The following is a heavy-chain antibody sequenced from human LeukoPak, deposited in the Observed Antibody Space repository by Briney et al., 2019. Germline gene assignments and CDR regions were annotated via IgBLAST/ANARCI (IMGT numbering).Heavy chain of an antibody. Sequence: SETLSLTCTASGGSISSYYWSWIRQPPGKGLEWIGYIYYSGSTNYNPSLKSRVTISVDTSKNQFSLRLSSVTAADTAVYYCAREGRYCSGGSCLDYWGQGTLVTVSS. V-gene: IGHV4-59*01. CDR2: IYYSGST. D-gene: IGHD2-15*01. J-gene: IGHJ4*02. CDR1: GGSISSYY. CDR3: AREGRYCSGGSCLDY.